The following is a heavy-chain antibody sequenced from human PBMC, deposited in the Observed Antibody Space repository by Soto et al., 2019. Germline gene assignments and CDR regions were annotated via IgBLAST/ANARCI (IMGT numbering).Heavy chain of an antibody. V-gene: IGHV6-1*01. CDR1: GDSVSSNSAA. D-gene: IGHD3-3*01. Sequence: SQTLSLTCAISGDSVSSNSAAWNWIRQSPSRGLGWLGRTYYRSKWYNDYAVSVKSRITINPDTSKNQFSLQLNSVTPEDTAVYYCARGIFGVVISRYYYMDVWGKGTTVTVSS. CDR2: TYYRSKWYN. J-gene: IGHJ6*03. CDR3: ARGIFGVVISRYYYMDV.